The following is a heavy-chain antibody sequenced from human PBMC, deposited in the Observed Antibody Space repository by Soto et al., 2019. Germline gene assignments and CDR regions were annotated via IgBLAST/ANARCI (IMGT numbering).Heavy chain of an antibody. CDR3: ARAGRMYSSGSGQAH. CDR1: GGTFSSYT. D-gene: IGHD6-19*01. J-gene: IGHJ4*02. Sequence: QVQLVQSGAEVKKPGSSVKVSCKAYGGTFSSYTISWVRQAPGQGLEWMGRIIPILGIANYAQKFQGRVTITADKSTSTAYMELSSLRSEDTPVYYCARAGRMYSSGSGQAHWGQQTLLTVSS. V-gene: IGHV1-69*02. CDR2: IIPILGIA.